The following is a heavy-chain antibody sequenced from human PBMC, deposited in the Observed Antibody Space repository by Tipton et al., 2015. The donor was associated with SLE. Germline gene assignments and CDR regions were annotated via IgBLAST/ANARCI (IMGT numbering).Heavy chain of an antibody. Sequence: TLSLTCAVYGGSFSGYYWSWIRQPPGKGLEWIGEINHSGSTNYNPSLKSRVTISVDKSKNQFSLKLSSVTAADTAVYYCARVENPLYSSSWYKGYFDLWGRGTLVTVSS. D-gene: IGHD6-13*01. J-gene: IGHJ2*01. CDR3: ARVENPLYSSSWYKGYFDL. CDR1: GGSFSGYY. V-gene: IGHV4-34*01. CDR2: INHSGST.